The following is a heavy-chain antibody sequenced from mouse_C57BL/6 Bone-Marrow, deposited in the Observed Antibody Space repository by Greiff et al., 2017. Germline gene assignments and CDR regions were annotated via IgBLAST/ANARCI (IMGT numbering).Heavy chain of an antibody. V-gene: IGHV5-4*01. D-gene: IGHD1-1*01. Sequence: EVQLVESGGGLVKPGGSLKLSCAASGFTFSSYAMSWVRQTPEKRLEWVATISDGGSYTYYPDNVKGRFTISRDNAKNNLYLQMSHLKSEDTALXYCARLSTVVATDYWGQGTTLTVSS. CDR3: ARLSTVVATDY. J-gene: IGHJ2*01. CDR2: ISDGGSYT. CDR1: GFTFSSYA.